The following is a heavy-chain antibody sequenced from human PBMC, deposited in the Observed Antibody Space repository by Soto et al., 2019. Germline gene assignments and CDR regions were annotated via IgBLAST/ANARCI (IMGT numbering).Heavy chain of an antibody. CDR3: AKAPPGVIRKGVFFDY. J-gene: IGHJ4*02. D-gene: IGHD3-22*01. V-gene: IGHV3-23*01. Sequence: GGSLRLSCAASGFTFSSYAMSWVRQAPGKGLEWVSGISGSGGSTYYADSVKGRFTISRDNSKNTLYLQMNSLRAEDTAVYYCAKAPPGVIRKGVFFDYWGQGTLVTVSS. CDR2: ISGSGGST. CDR1: GFTFSSYA.